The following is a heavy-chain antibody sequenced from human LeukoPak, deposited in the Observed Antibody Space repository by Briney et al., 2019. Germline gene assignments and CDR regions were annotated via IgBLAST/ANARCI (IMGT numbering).Heavy chain of an antibody. Sequence: PRGSLRLSCAASGFTVSSNYMSWVRQAPGKGLEWVSVIYSGGSTYYADSVKGRFTISRDNSKNTLYLQMNSLRAEDTAVYYCARVRTEGDFYYYYYMDVWGKGTTVTVSS. CDR2: IYSGGST. CDR3: ARVRTEGDFYYYYYMDV. J-gene: IGHJ6*03. CDR1: GFTVSSNY. D-gene: IGHD1-26*01. V-gene: IGHV3-53*01.